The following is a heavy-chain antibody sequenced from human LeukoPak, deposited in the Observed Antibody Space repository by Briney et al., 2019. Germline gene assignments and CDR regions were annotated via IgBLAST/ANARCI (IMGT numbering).Heavy chain of an antibody. V-gene: IGHV4-39*01. CDR1: GGSISSSSDY. CDR3: ARTPYDFWSGYWRTQFDY. J-gene: IGHJ4*02. Sequence: PSETLSLTCTVSGGSISSSSDYWGWIRQPPGKGLEWIGSIYYSGSTYYNPSLENRVTISVDTSKNQFSLKLSSVTAADTAVYYCARTPYDFWSGYWRTQFDYWGQGTLVTVSS. CDR2: IYYSGST. D-gene: IGHD3-3*01.